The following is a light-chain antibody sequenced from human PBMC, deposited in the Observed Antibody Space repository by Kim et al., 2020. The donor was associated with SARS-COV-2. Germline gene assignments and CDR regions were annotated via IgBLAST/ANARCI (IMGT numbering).Light chain of an antibody. J-gene: IGLJ1*01. CDR3: SSYTTANTRL. CDR2: DDG. Sequence: SIPISCTETSIDVCAFNYVSWFRRLPGSAPKLLIYDDGERAAGISNRFSGSTSGYTASLTISGLQAENEADYCCSSYTTANTRLFGAGTKVTVL. V-gene: IGLV2-14*03. CDR1: SIDVCAFNY.